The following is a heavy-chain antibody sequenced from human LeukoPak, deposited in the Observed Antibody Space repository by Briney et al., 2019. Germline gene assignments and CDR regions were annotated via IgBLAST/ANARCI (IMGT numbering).Heavy chain of an antibody. CDR3: ASFDGYSGYDGY. CDR2: IYYSGST. CDR1: GGSISSSSYY. V-gene: IGHV4-39*07. Sequence: SETLSLTCTVSGGSISSSSYYWGWIRQPPGKGLEWIGSIYYSGSTYYNPSLKSRVTISVDTSKNQFSLKLSSVTAADTAVYYCASFDGYSGYDGYWGQGTLVTVSS. J-gene: IGHJ4*02. D-gene: IGHD5-12*01.